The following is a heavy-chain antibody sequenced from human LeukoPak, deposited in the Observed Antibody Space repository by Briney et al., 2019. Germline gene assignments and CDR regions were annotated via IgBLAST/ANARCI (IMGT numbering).Heavy chain of an antibody. V-gene: IGHV3-7*01. CDR2: IKPDGCEK. Sequence: GGSLRLSCAASGFMFSSCWMSWVRQSPGKGLEWVANIKPDGCEKYYVDSVKGRFTISRDNAKNALYLEMNSLRVGDTAVYYCARERTYSGSGSTYPYYDYWGQGTLVTVSS. D-gene: IGHD3-10*01. CDR1: GFMFSSCW. CDR3: ARERTYSGSGSTYPYYDY. J-gene: IGHJ4*02.